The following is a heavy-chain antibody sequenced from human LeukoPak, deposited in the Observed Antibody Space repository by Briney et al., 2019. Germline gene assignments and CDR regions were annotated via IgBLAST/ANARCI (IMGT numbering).Heavy chain of an antibody. CDR3: ARMSSSG. D-gene: IGHD2-15*01. CDR2: IYTSGST. J-gene: IGHJ4*02. CDR1: GGSISSGSYY. V-gene: IGHV4-61*02. Sequence: SQTLSLTCTVSGGSISSGSYYWSWIRQPAGKGLEWIGRIYTSGSTNYNPSLKSRVTISVDTSKNQFSLKLSSVTAADTAVYYCARMSSSGWGQGTLVTVSS.